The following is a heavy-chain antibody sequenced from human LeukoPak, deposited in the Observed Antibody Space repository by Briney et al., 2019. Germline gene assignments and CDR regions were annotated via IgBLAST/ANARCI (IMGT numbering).Heavy chain of an antibody. D-gene: IGHD5-24*01. CDR3: ARDKDVMATIPYDY. J-gene: IGHJ4*02. CDR1: GYTFTSYG. V-gene: IGHV1-18*01. CDR2: ISAYNGNT. Sequence: ASVKVSSKASGYTFTSYGISWVRQAPGQGLEWMGWISAYNGNTNYAQKLQGRVTMTTDTSTSTAYMELRNLRSDDTAVYYCARDKDVMATIPYDYWGQGTLVTVSS.